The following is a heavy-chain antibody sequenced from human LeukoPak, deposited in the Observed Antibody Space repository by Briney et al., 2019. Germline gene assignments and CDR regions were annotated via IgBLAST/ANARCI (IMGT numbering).Heavy chain of an antibody. CDR1: GFTFSSYS. Sequence: GGSLRLSCAASGFTFSSYSMNWVRQAPGKGLEWVSSISSSSTFIYYADSVKGRFTISRDNAKNSLYLQMNSLRAEDTAVYYCARGGCTSTSCYLFDYWGQGTLVTVSS. CDR3: ARGGCTSTSCYLFDY. V-gene: IGHV3-21*01. J-gene: IGHJ4*02. D-gene: IGHD2-2*01. CDR2: ISSSSTFI.